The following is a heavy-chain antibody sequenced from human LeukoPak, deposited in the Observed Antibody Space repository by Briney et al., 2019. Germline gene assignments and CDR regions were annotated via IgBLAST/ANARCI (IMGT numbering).Heavy chain of an antibody. CDR1: GGSISSHY. D-gene: IGHD5-12*01. Sequence: SETLSLTCTVSGGSISSHYWSWIRQPPGKGLEWIGSIYYSGITNYNPSLKSRVTISVDTSKNQFSLKLSSVTAADTAVYYCAKGSGYDSLDYWGQGTLVTVSS. CDR3: AKGSGYDSLDY. J-gene: IGHJ4*02. V-gene: IGHV4-59*11. CDR2: IYYSGIT.